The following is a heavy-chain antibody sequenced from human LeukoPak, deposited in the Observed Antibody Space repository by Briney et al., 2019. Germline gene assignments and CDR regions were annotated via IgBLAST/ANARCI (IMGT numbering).Heavy chain of an antibody. D-gene: IGHD3-22*01. V-gene: IGHV4-39*07. CDR1: GGSISSSSYY. CDR2: IYYSGST. J-gene: IGHJ4*02. CDR3: AREYYGSSGYYNDY. Sequence: PSETLSLTCTVSGGSISSSSYYWGWIRQPPGKGLEWIGSIYYSGSTYYNPSLKSRVNISVDTSKNQFSLKLTSVTAADTAVYYCAREYYGSSGYYNDYWGQGALVTVSS.